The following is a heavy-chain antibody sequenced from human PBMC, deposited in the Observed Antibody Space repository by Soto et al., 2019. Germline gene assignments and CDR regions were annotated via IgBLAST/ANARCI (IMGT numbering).Heavy chain of an antibody. D-gene: IGHD4-17*01. Sequence: SETLSLTCTVSGGSISSSSYYWGWFRQPPGKGLEWIGSIYYSGSTYYNPSLKSRVTISLDTSKNKFSLKLSSVTAADTAVYYCARSSWDYDLDYWGQGTLVTVSS. CDR3: ARSSWDYDLDY. V-gene: IGHV4-39*07. CDR2: IYYSGST. CDR1: GGSISSSSYY. J-gene: IGHJ4*02.